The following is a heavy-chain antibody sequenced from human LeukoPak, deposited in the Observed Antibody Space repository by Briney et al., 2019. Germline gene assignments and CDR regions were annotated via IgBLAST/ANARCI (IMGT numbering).Heavy chain of an antibody. Sequence: PSQTLSLTCTVSGGSISSGGYYWSWIRQHPGKGLEWIGYIYYSGSTYYNPSLKSRVTISVDTSKNQFSLKLSSVTAADTAVYYCARTWGFGELRTLNWFDPWGQGTLVTVSS. V-gene: IGHV4-31*03. CDR2: IYYSGST. D-gene: IGHD3-10*01. CDR1: GGSISSGGYY. J-gene: IGHJ5*02. CDR3: ARTWGFGELRTLNWFDP.